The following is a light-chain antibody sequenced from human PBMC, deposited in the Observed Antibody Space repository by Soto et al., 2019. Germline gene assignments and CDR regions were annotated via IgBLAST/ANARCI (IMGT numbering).Light chain of an antibody. J-gene: IGKJ2*01. V-gene: IGKV3-15*01. CDR1: QSISIT. CDR2: GAS. CDR3: QQYDNWPPYT. Sequence: EIVMTQSPATLSVSPGERATLSCRASQSISITLAWFQQRPGQAPRLLIYGASTRAAGIPARFSGSGSGTGFTLTISRLQSEDFAVYCCQQYDNWPPYTFGQGTTVEIK.